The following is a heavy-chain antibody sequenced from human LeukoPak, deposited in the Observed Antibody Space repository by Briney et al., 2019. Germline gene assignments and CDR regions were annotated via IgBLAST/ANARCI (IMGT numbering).Heavy chain of an antibody. CDR2: IVVGSGNT. J-gene: IGHJ4*02. CDR3: AARGHSGYDFDY. D-gene: IGHD5-12*01. CDR1: GFTFTSSA. V-gene: IGHV1-58*02. Sequence: SVKVSCKASGFTFTSSAMQWVRQARGQRLGWIGWIVVGSGNTNYAQKFQERVTITRDMSTSTAYMELSSLRSEDTAVYYCAARGHSGYDFDYWGQGTLVTVSS.